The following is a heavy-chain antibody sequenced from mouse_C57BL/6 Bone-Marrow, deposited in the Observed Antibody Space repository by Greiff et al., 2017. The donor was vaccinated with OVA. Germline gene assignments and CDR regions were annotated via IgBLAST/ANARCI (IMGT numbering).Heavy chain of an antibody. V-gene: IGHV5-15*01. D-gene: IGHD2-1*01. CDR2: ISNLAYSI. CDR3: ARQDYGNYDYAMDY. CDR1: GFTFSDYG. J-gene: IGHJ4*01. Sequence: EVQLVESGGGLVQPGGSLKLSCAASGFTFSDYGMAWVRQAPRKGPEWVAFISNLAYSIYYADTVTGRFTISRENAKNTLYLEMSSLRSEDTAMYYCARQDYGNYDYAMDYWGQGTSVTVSS.